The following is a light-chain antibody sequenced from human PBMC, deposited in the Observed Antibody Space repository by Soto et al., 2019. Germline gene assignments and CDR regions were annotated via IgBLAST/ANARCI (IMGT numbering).Light chain of an antibody. J-gene: IGLJ2*01. CDR1: SSDVGGYNY. CDR2: DVS. CDR3: SSYTGSSMV. V-gene: IGLV2-14*01. Sequence: QSALTQPASVSGSPGQSITISCTGISSDVGGYNYVSWYQQHPGKAPKLMIYDVSDRPSGVSNRFSGSKSGNTASLTISGLQAEDEADYYCSSYTGSSMVFGGGTKVTVL.